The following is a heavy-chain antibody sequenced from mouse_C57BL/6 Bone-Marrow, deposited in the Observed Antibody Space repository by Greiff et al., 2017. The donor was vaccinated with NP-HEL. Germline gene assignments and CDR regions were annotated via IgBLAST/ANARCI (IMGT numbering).Heavy chain of an antibody. D-gene: IGHD1-1*01. V-gene: IGHV1-81*01. CDR1: GYTFTSYG. CDR2: IYPRSGNT. Sequence: QVHVKQSGAELARPGASVKLSCKASGYTFTSYGISWVKQRTGQGLEWIGEIYPRSGNTYYNEKFKGKATLTADKSSSTAYMELRSLTSEDSAVYFCARGYYYGSSYLYWYFDVWGTGTTVTVSS. CDR3: ARGYYYGSSYLYWYFDV. J-gene: IGHJ1*03.